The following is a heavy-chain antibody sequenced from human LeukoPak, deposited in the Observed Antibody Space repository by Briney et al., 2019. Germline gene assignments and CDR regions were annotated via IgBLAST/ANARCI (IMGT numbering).Heavy chain of an antibody. D-gene: IGHD1-26*01. J-gene: IGHJ4*02. CDR1: GFTFSNAW. CDR2: IRNKSDGGTA. Sequence: GGSLRLSCAASGFTFSNAWMAWVRQAPGKGLVFVGRIRNKSDGGTADSADPLKGRFTISREDSTNTLYLQMNSLETEDTAVYYCTTWGGSFSRYWGQGTLVTVSS. V-gene: IGHV3-15*01. CDR3: TTWGGSFSRY.